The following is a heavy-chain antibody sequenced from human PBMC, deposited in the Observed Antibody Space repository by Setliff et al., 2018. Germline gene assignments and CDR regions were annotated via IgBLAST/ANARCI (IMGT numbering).Heavy chain of an antibody. Sequence: SETLSLTCTVSGDSINSFYWSWIRQPPGKGLEWIGYIYYGGSTDYNPSLKSRVTISIDTSKNQFSLKLSSVSAADTAVYYCARGYFDYTWFDPWGQGTLVTVSS. CDR1: GDSINSFY. J-gene: IGHJ5*02. CDR2: IYYGGST. D-gene: IGHD3-9*01. V-gene: IGHV4-59*01. CDR3: ARGYFDYTWFDP.